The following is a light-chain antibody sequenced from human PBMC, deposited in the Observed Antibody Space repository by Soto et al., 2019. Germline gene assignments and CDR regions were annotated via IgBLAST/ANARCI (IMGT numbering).Light chain of an antibody. Sequence: DIQMTQSPSTLSASVGDRVTITCRASQTISSWLAWYQQKPGKAPKLLIYDVSTLGSGVPSRFSGSGSGTDFTLTISSLQADDFATDYCQQYNTCWTFGQGTKVEI. V-gene: IGKV1-5*01. J-gene: IGKJ1*01. CDR2: DVS. CDR3: QQYNTCWT. CDR1: QTISSW.